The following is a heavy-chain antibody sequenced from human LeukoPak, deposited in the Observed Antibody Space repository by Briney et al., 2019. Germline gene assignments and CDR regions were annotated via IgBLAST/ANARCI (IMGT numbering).Heavy chain of an antibody. CDR3: ARRDTAMDAFDI. V-gene: IGHV4-59*08. J-gene: IGHJ3*02. D-gene: IGHD5-18*01. CDR1: GGSISSYY. CDR2: IYYSGST. Sequence: PSETLSLTCTASGGSISSYYWSWIRQPPGKGLEWIGYIYYSGSTNYNPSLKSRVTISVDTSKNQFSLKLSSVTAADTAVYYCARRDTAMDAFDIWGQGTMVTVSS.